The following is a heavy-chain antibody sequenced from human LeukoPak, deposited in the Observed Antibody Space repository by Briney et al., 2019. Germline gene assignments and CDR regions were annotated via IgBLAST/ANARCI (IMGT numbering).Heavy chain of an antibody. D-gene: IGHD3-3*01. J-gene: IGHJ6*03. CDR1: GYTFTSYA. CDR2: IIPIFGTA. CDR3: ATAPSAIYYYMDV. Sequence: ASVKVSCKASGYTFTSYAISWVRQAPGRGLEWMGGIIPIFGTANYAQKFQGRVTITTDESTSTAYMELSSLRSEDTAVYYCATAPSAIYYYMDVWGKGTTVTVSS. V-gene: IGHV1-69*05.